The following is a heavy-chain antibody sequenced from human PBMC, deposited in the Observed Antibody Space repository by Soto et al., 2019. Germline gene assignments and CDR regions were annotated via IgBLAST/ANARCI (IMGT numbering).Heavy chain of an antibody. CDR3: ARSQNYGSGAYSDY. D-gene: IGHD3-10*01. Sequence: QIQLVQSGAEVKKPGASVRVSCKASGYTFTTYGITWVRQAPGQGLEWMGWISAYDGSTNYAQKLQGRVSMTTDSSTSTAYMDLRSLRSEDTAVYYCARSQNYGSGAYSDYWGQGTLVTISS. CDR2: ISAYDGST. CDR1: GYTFTTYG. V-gene: IGHV1-18*04. J-gene: IGHJ4*02.